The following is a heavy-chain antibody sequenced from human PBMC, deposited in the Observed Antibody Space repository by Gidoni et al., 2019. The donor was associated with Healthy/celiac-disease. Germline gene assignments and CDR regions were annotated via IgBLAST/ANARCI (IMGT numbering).Heavy chain of an antibody. D-gene: IGHD3-9*01. CDR1: GGSISSSSYY. Sequence: QLQLQESGPGLVKPSETLSLPCTVSGGSISSSSYYWGWIRQPPGKGLEWIGSSYYSGSTYYTPSLKSRVTISADTSKNQFSLKLSSVTAADTAVYYCARVSPLRYFDWVGGFDPWGQGTLVTVSS. CDR3: ARVSPLRYFDWVGGFDP. CDR2: SYYSGST. J-gene: IGHJ5*02. V-gene: IGHV4-39*07.